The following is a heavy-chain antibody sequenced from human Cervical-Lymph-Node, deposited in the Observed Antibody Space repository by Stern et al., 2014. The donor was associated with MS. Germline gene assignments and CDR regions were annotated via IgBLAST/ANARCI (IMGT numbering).Heavy chain of an antibody. V-gene: IGHV4-30-4*01. CDR1: GGSISSGDYY. J-gene: IGHJ4*02. D-gene: IGHD4/OR15-4a*01. CDR2: IYYTGSA. Sequence: QVQLVQSGPGLVKPSQTLSLTCNVSGGSISSGDYYWTWIRQPPGKGPEWIGHIYYTGSAYYDPSLKSRVPISVDTSKNPFPLQLPSVPPADTAVYYCAREVADYASRIYFSYIDSGGQGTLVTVSA. CDR3: AREVADYASRIYFSYIDS.